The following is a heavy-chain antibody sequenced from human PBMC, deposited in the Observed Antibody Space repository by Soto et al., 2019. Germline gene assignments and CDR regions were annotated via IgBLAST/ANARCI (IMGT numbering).Heavy chain of an antibody. CDR1: GFTFSGSA. D-gene: IGHD6-19*01. CDR2: IRSKANSYAT. CDR3: TGRYSFGWNLAFDP. V-gene: IGHV3-73*01. Sequence: EVQLVESGGGLVQPGGSLKLSCAASGFTFSGSAMHWVRQASGKGLEWVGRIRSKANSYATAYAASVKGRFTISRDDSKNAAYLQMNSLKTEDTAVYYCTGRYSFGWNLAFDPWGQGTLVTVSS. J-gene: IGHJ5*02.